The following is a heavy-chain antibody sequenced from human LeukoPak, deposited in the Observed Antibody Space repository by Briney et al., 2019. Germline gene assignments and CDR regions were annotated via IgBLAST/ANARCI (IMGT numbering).Heavy chain of an antibody. Sequence: PGGSLRLSCAASGFTFSSYSMNCVRQAPRKGLECVSSMSSSSSYVYYADSVKGRFTISRNNAKNSLYLQINSLRADDTAVYYCARVTAAAGPDYWGQGTLVTVSA. D-gene: IGHD6-25*01. CDR2: MSSSSSYV. CDR1: GFTFSSYS. J-gene: IGHJ4*02. V-gene: IGHV3-21*01. CDR3: ARVTAAAGPDY.